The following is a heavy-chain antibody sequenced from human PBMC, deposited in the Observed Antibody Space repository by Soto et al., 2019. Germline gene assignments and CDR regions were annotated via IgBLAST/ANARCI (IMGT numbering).Heavy chain of an antibody. CDR3: ARQIAAGSFTYYFDS. Sequence: SETLSLTCTVSGGSVSSGSYYWSWIRQPPGKGLEWIGYIYYSGSTHHNPSLKSRDTISIDTSKNQFSLKLSSVTAADTAVYYCARQIAAGSFTYYFDSWGQGTLVTVSS. V-gene: IGHV4-61*01. CDR2: IYYSGST. J-gene: IGHJ4*02. CDR1: GGSVSSGSYY. D-gene: IGHD6-13*01.